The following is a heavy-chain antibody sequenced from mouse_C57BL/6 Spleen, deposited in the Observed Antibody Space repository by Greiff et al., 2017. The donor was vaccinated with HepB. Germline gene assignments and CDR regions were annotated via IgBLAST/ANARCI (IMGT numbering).Heavy chain of an antibody. CDR1: GFSFNTYA. J-gene: IGHJ4*01. Sequence: EVMLVESGGGLVQPKGSLKLSCAASGFSFNTYAMNWVRQAPGQGLEWVARIRSKSNNYASYYADSVKDRFTISKDDSESMLYLQMNNLKTEDTAMYYCVRGGGNYVYYGMDYWGQGTSVTVSS. D-gene: IGHD2-1*01. V-gene: IGHV10-1*01. CDR3: VRGGGNYVYYGMDY. CDR2: IRSKSNNYAS.